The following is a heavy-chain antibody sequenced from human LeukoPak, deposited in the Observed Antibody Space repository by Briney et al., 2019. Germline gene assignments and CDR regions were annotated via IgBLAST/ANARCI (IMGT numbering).Heavy chain of an antibody. CDR3: ARDWGNYYDSSGYYYASFGVNY. D-gene: IGHD3-22*01. Sequence: ASVKVSCKVSGYTLTELSMHWVRQAPGQGLEWMGIINPSGGSTSYAQKFQGRVTMTRDTSTSTVYMELSSLRSEDTAVYYCARDWGNYYDSSGYYYASFGVNYWGQGTLVTVSS. J-gene: IGHJ4*02. V-gene: IGHV1-46*01. CDR2: INPSGGST. CDR1: GYTLTELS.